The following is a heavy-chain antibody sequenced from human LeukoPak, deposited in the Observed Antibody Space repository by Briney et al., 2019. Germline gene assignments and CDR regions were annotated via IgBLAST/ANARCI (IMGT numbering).Heavy chain of an antibody. CDR1: GGSLSSYY. D-gene: IGHD4-17*01. V-gene: IGHV4-59*01. Sequence: SETLSLTCTVSGGSLSSYYWSWIRQPPRKGLEWIGYIYYSGSTNYNPSLKSRVTISVDTSKTQFSLKLSSVTDADTAVCYCARDKGLRDFDYWGQGTLVTVSS. J-gene: IGHJ4*02. CDR3: ARDKGLRDFDY. CDR2: IYYSGST.